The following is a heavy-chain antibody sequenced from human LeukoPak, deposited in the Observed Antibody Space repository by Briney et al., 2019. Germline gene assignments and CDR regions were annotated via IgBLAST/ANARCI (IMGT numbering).Heavy chain of an antibody. Sequence: GGSLRLSCAASGFTFSSYAMHWVRQAPGKGLEWVAVISYDGSNKYYADSVKGRFTISRDNSKNMLYLQMNSLRAEDTAVYYCARGQGLFMSPSNYWGQGTLVTVSS. CDR2: ISYDGSNK. V-gene: IGHV3-30-3*01. J-gene: IGHJ4*02. CDR1: GFTFSSYA. D-gene: IGHD3-16*01. CDR3: ARGQGLFMSPSNY.